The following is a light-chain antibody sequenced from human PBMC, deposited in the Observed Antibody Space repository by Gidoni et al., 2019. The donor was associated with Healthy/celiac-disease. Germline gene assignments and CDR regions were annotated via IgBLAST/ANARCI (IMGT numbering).Light chain of an antibody. CDR2: LGS. Sequence: DIVMTQSPLSLPATAGEPASISCRSSQSLLHSNGYNYLDWYLQKPGQSPQLLIYLGSNRASGVPDRFSGSGSGTDFTLKISRVEAEDVGVYYCMQALQTPLTFGGGTKVEIK. J-gene: IGKJ4*01. V-gene: IGKV2-28*01. CDR3: MQALQTPLT. CDR1: QSLLHSNGYNY.